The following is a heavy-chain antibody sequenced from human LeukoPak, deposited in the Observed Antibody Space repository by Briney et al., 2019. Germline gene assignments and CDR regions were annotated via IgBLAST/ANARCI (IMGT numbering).Heavy chain of an antibody. Sequence: GGSLRLSCAASGFTVSNNYMSWVRQAPGKGLEWVSVIYSGGSTYYADSVKGRFTIFRDNSKNTLYLQMNSLRAEDTAVYYCARVRRSGSNDAFDIWGQGTMVTVSS. D-gene: IGHD1-26*01. CDR1: GFTVSNNY. CDR2: IYSGGST. J-gene: IGHJ3*02. V-gene: IGHV3-53*05. CDR3: ARVRRSGSNDAFDI.